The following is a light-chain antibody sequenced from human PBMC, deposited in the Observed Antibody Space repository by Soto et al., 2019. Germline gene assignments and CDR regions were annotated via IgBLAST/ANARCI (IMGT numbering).Light chain of an antibody. CDR2: AAS. J-gene: IGKJ3*01. Sequence: VLTQSPGTLSLSPGERATLSCRASQSISSGSLAWYQQKPGQAPRLLIFAASARVTGIPDRFSGSGSGTGFTLTFSRLEPEDFAVYYCQHYGSSPPFTFGPGTKVDIK. V-gene: IGKV3-20*01. CDR3: QHYGSSPPFT. CDR1: QSISSGS.